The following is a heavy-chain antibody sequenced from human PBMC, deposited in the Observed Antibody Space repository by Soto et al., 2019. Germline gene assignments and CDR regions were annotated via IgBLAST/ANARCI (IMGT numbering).Heavy chain of an antibody. CDR2: INHSGST. D-gene: IGHD6-13*01. CDR1: GGSFSGYY. CDR3: ARGRRRGVYGYSSSWYLDY. J-gene: IGHJ4*02. V-gene: IGHV4-34*01. Sequence: SETLSLTCAVYGGSFSGYYWSWIRQPPGKGLEWIGEINHSGSTNYNPSLKSRVTISVDTSKNQFSLKLSSVTAADTAVYYCARGRRRGVYGYSSSWYLDYWGQGTLVTVSS.